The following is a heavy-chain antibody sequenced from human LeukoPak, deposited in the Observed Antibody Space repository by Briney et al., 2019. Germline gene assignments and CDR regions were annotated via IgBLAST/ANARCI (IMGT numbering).Heavy chain of an antibody. V-gene: IGHV3-30-3*01. CDR1: GFTFSSYA. D-gene: IGHD1-26*01. J-gene: IGHJ4*02. CDR3: ARAPLGSGSTGCDY. Sequence: GGSLRLSCAASGFTFSSYAMHWVRQAPGKGLEWVAVISYDGSNKYYADSVKGRFTISRDNSKNTLYLQMNSLRAEDTAVYYCARAPLGSGSTGCDYWGQGTLVTVSS. CDR2: ISYDGSNK.